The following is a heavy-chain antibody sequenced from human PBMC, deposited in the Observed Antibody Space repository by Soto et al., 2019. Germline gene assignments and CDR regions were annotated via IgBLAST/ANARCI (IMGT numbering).Heavy chain of an antibody. CDR2: IKQDGSEK. D-gene: IGHD3-3*01. CDR1: GFTFSSYW. Sequence: GGSLRLSCAASGFTFSSYWMSWVRQAPGKGLEWVANIKQDGSEKYYVDSVKGRFTISRDNAKNSLYLQMNSLRAEDTAVYYCAREGNYDFWSGYDDYWGQGTLVTVSS. V-gene: IGHV3-7*05. CDR3: AREGNYDFWSGYDDY. J-gene: IGHJ4*02.